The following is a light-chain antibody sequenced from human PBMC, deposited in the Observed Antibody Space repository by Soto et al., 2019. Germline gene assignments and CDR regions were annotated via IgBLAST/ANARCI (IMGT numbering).Light chain of an antibody. CDR3: QQYNSYWT. J-gene: IGKJ1*01. CDR1: QSINSW. V-gene: IGKV1-5*03. CDR2: KAS. Sequence: DIQMTQSPSTLSASVGDRDTITCRASQSINSWLAWYQQKPGKAPKVLIYKASTLESGVPSRFSGSGSGTEFTLTISSLQPDDFATYYCQQYNSYWTFGQGTKVEIK.